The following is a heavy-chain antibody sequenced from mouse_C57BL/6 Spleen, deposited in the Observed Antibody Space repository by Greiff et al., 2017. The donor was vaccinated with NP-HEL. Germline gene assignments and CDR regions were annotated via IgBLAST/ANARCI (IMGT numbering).Heavy chain of an antibody. D-gene: IGHD3-2*02. Sequence: EVKLQQSGPELVKPGASVKISCKASGYSFTGYYMNWVKQSPEKSLEWIGEINPSTGGTTYNQKFKAKATLTVDKSSSTAYMQLKSLTSEDSAVYYCARWRGSSGFFAYWGQGTLVTVSA. CDR3: ARWRGSSGFFAY. CDR1: GYSFTGYY. J-gene: IGHJ3*01. CDR2: INPSTGGT. V-gene: IGHV1-42*01.